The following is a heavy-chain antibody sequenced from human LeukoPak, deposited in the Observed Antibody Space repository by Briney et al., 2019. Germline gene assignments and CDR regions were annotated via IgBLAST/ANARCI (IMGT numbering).Heavy chain of an antibody. CDR3: ARSSGYSYGPSTYFDY. D-gene: IGHD5-18*01. CDR2: INHSGST. V-gene: IGHV4-34*01. Sequence: TSETLSLTCAVYGGSFSGYYWSWIRQPPGKGLEWIGEINHSGSTNYNPSLKSRVTISVDTSKNQFSLKLSSVTAADTAVYYCARSSGYSYGPSTYFDYWCQGTLVTVSS. J-gene: IGHJ4*02. CDR1: GGSFSGYY.